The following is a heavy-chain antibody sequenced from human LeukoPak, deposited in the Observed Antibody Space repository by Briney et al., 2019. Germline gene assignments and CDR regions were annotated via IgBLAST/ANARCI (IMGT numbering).Heavy chain of an antibody. CDR2: IRYDGSNK. D-gene: IGHD5-18*01. V-gene: IGHV3-30*02. CDR1: GFTFTSYG. J-gene: IGHJ3*02. CDR3: ARFTRGYSYGHAFDI. Sequence: GGSLRLSCAASGFTFTSYGIHWVRQAPGKGLGWVAFIRYDGSNKYYADSVKGRFTISRDNSKNTLYLQMNSLRAEDTAVYYCARFTRGYSYGHAFDIWGQGTMVTVSS.